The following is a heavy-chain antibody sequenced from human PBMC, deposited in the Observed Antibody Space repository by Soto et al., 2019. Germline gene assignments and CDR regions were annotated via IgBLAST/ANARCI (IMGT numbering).Heavy chain of an antibody. J-gene: IGHJ4*02. CDR3: AKVSGSHLRTVTTLDY. Sequence: PGGSLRLSCAASGFTFSSYAMSWVRQAPGKGLEWVSAISGSGGSTYYADSVKGRFTISRDNSKNTLYLQMNSLRAEDTAVYYCAKVSGSHLRTVTTLDYWGQGTLVTVSS. CDR2: ISGSGGST. D-gene: IGHD4-17*01. V-gene: IGHV3-23*01. CDR1: GFTFSSYA.